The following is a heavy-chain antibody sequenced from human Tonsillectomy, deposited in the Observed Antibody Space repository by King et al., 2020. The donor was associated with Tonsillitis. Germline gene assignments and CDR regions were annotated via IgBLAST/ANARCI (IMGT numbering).Heavy chain of an antibody. CDR2: IYYSGST. J-gene: IGHJ4*02. CDR3: ARDSGEYAGLIYFDY. V-gene: IGHV4-31*03. CDR1: GGSISSGDYY. Sequence: QLQESGPGLVKPSQTLSLTCTVSGGSISSGDYYWRWIRQHPGKGLEWIGYIYYSGSTYYNPSLKSRVTISVDTSKNQFSLKLSSVTAADTAVYYCARDSGEYAGLIYFDYWGQGTLVTVSS. D-gene: IGHD3-10*01.